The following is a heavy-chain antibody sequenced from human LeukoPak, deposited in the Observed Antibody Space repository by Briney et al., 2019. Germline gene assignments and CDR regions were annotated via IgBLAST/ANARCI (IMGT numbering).Heavy chain of an antibody. CDR3: ARNRSVTTTPGFDH. D-gene: IGHD4-17*01. CDR2: IYHSGST. V-gene: IGHV4-38-2*01. Sequence: SDTLSPTCAVSGYSIRGDDYWGWIRQSPGKGLECIGSIYHSGSTHYNPSLKSRVTISVDTSKNQFSLMLNSVTAADTAVYYCARNRSVTTTPGFDHWGQGTLVTVSS. J-gene: IGHJ4*02. CDR1: GYSIRGDDY.